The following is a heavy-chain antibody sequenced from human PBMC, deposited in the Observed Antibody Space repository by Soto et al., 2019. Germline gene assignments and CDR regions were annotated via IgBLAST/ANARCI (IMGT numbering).Heavy chain of an antibody. V-gene: IGHV3-23*01. J-gene: IGHJ4*02. CDR2: ISGSGGST. D-gene: IGHD2-2*01. CDR3: AKVRVGCSSTSCYGFDY. CDR1: GFTFSSYA. Sequence: EVQLLESGGGLVQPGGSLRLSCAASGFTFSSYAMSWVCQAPGKGLEWVSAISGSGGSTYYADSVKGRFTISRDNSKNTLYLQMNSLRAEDTAVYYCAKVRVGCSSTSCYGFDYWGQGTLVTVSS.